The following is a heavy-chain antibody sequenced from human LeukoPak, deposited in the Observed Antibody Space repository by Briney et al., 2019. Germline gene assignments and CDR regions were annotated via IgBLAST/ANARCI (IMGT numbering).Heavy chain of an antibody. D-gene: IGHD5-12*01. CDR3: ARGPSGYHNT. J-gene: IGHJ4*02. CDR2: IIGGAGST. CDR1: GFTFSSYG. Sequence: GGSLRLSCAASGFTFSSYGMSWVRQAPGKGLEWVSGIIGGAGSTYYADSVKGRFTISRDNSKNTLYLQMNSLRAEDTAVYYCARGPSGYHNTGGQGTLVTVSS. V-gene: IGHV3-23*01.